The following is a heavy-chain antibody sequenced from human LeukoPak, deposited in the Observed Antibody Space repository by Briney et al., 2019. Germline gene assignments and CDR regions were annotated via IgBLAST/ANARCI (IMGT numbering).Heavy chain of an antibody. J-gene: IGHJ4*02. D-gene: IGHD3-16*02. Sequence: KPSETLSLTCTVSGGSISSYYWSWIRQPPGKGLEWIGYIYYSGSTNYNPSLKSRVTISVDTSKNQFSLKLSSVTAADTAVYYCARDGLGELSQFDYWGQGTLVTVSS. CDR2: IYYSGST. CDR1: GGSISSYY. V-gene: IGHV4-59*01. CDR3: ARDGLGELSQFDY.